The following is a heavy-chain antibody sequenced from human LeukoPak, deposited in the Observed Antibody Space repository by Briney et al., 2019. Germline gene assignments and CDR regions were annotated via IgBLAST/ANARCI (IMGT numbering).Heavy chain of an antibody. Sequence: SETLSLTCAVYGGSFSGYYWSWIRQPPGKGLEWIGEINHSGSSNYNPSLKSRVTISVDTSKNQFSLKLSSVTAADTAVYYCGRGKYSSSWYLEFLPKPYNWFDPWGQGTLVTVSS. D-gene: IGHD6-13*01. CDR2: INHSGSS. CDR3: GRGKYSSSWYLEFLPKPYNWFDP. V-gene: IGHV4-34*01. CDR1: GGSFSGYY. J-gene: IGHJ5*02.